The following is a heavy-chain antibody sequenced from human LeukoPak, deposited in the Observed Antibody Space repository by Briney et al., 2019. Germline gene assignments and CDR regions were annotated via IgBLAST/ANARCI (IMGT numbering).Heavy chain of an antibody. Sequence: PGESLRLSCAASGFTFSIYSMNWVRQAPGKGLEWISYISSSSSTIYYADSVKGRFTISRDNAKNSLYLQMNSLRVEDTAVYYRARGYSSGPGAFDIWGQGTMVTVSS. D-gene: IGHD6-19*01. J-gene: IGHJ3*02. CDR1: GFTFSIYS. CDR3: ARGYSSGPGAFDI. V-gene: IGHV3-48*04. CDR2: ISSSSSTI.